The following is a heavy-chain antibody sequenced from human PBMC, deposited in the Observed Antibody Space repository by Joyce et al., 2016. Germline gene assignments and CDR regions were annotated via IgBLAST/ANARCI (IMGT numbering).Heavy chain of an antibody. J-gene: IGHJ6*02. CDR2: ISGDRRFI. CDR1: GFMFSTSS. Sequence: EVQLVESGGGLVKPGGSLKISCAASGFMFSTSSMSWFRQAPGKGRERVSDISGDRRFIFHADSVRGRFTDSRDNAENSLYLQMKSLRVEDTAVYFCARGGLVYDYSMDVWGQGTTVIVSS. V-gene: IGHV3-21*02. D-gene: IGHD2-21*01. CDR3: ARGGLVYDYSMDV.